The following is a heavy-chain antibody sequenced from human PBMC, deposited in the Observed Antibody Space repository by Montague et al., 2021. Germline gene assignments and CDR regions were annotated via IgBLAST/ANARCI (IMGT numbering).Heavy chain of an antibody. D-gene: IGHD3-10*01. J-gene: IGHJ5*02. Sequence: SETLSLTCTVSSGSIFHAHWSWVRQHPGKGLEWLGSMFYGGTTSNNPSLKSRVTMSIDTSTNQFPLKLSFVTAADTAVYYCAKQDYFVSGTSYKGFDPWGQGILVTVSS. CDR2: MFYGGTT. V-gene: IGHV4-59*08. CDR3: AKQDYFVSGTSYKGFDP. CDR1: SGSIFHAH.